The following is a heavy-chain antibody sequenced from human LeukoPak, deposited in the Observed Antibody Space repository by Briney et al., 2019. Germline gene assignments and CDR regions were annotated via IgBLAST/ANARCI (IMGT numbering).Heavy chain of an antibody. CDR3: ASGYSYGHYFDY. J-gene: IGHJ4*02. CDR2: IYYSGST. V-gene: IGHV4-31*02. D-gene: IGHD5-18*01. Sequence: SETLSLTCTVSGGSISSGGYYWSWIRQPPGKGLEWIGYIYYSGSTYYNPSLKSRVTISVDTSKNQFSLKLSSVTAADTAVYYCASGYSYGHYFDYWGQGTLVTVSS. CDR1: GGSISSGGYY.